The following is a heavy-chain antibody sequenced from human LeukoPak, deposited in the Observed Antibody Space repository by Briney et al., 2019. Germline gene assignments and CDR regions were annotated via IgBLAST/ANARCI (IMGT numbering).Heavy chain of an antibody. Sequence: GGSLRLSRAASGFTFSSYSMNWVRQAPGKGLEWVSYISSSSSTIYYADSVKGRFTISRDNAKNSLYLQMNSLRAEDTAVYYCASEGIAAPGTVDYWGQGTLVTVSS. CDR1: GFTFSSYS. J-gene: IGHJ4*02. D-gene: IGHD6-13*01. CDR2: ISSSSSTI. V-gene: IGHV3-48*01. CDR3: ASEGIAAPGTVDY.